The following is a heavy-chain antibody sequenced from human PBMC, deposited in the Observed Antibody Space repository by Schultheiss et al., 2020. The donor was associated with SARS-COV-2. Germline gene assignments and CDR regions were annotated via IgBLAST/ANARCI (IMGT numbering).Heavy chain of an antibody. CDR3: AREKVIGAAAGTFDY. CDR2: IYYSGST. D-gene: IGHD6-13*01. J-gene: IGHJ4*02. V-gene: IGHV4-59*12. CDR1: GGSISSYY. Sequence: SETLSLTCTVSGGSISSYYWSWIRQPPGKGLEWIGYIYYSGSTNYNPSLKSRVTISVDTSKNQFSLKLSSVTAADTAVYYCAREKVIGAAAGTFDYWGQGTLVTVSS.